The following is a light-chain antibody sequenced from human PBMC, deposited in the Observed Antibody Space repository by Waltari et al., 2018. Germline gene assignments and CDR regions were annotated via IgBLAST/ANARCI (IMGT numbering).Light chain of an antibody. CDR3: QHTYRAPLT. Sequence: DIQLTQSPSSLSASVGDRVTITRRASQNIRNDLNWYQQKPGNAPKPLIYTASTLQSGVPSRFSGIGSGSDFTRTINGLQPEDFATYYCQHTYRAPLTFGGGTMVEIE. V-gene: IGKV1-39*01. CDR1: QNIRND. J-gene: IGKJ4*01. CDR2: TAS.